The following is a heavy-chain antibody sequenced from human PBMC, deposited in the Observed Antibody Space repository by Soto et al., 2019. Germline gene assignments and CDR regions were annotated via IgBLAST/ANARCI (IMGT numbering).Heavy chain of an antibody. CDR3: TRAAWFPYLSFY. V-gene: IGHV3-48*03. D-gene: IGHD3-10*01. CDR1: GFTFSRFE. J-gene: IGHJ4*02. Sequence: QPVGSLRLSCAASGFTFSRFELHWVRQAPGKGLEWIPYISSSGSTAYYASSVEGRFTISRDNANNSVYLQMDSLRAEDTALYYCTRAAWFPYLSFYWGQGALVTVSS. CDR2: ISSSGSTA.